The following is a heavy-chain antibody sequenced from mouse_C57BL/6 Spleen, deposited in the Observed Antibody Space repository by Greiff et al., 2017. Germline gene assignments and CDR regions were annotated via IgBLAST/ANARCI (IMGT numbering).Heavy chain of an antibody. V-gene: IGHV1-53*01. J-gene: IGHJ2*01. CDR2: INPSNGGT. Sequence: QVHVKQPGTELVKPGASVKLSCKASGYTFTSYWMHWVKQRPGQGLEWLGNINPSNGGTNYNEKFKSKATLTVDKSSSTAYMQLSSLTSEDSAVYYCATTLNLYYFDYWGQGTTLTVSS. CDR1: GYTFTSYW. CDR3: ATTLNLYYFDY.